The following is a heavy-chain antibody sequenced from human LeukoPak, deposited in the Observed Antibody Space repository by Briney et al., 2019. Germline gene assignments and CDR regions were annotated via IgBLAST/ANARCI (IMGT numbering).Heavy chain of an antibody. CDR3: VKNYGGKSVFGY. V-gene: IGHV3-30*02. CDR1: GFTFSSSG. CDR2: IAYDGNYR. Sequence: GGSLRLSCAASGFTFSSSGMHWVRQAPGKGLEWVAFIAYDGNYRDHTDSVRGRFTISRGNSKNTLHLQMDSLRTEDTAIYYCVKNYGGKSVFGYWGQGTLVTVSS. D-gene: IGHD4-23*01. J-gene: IGHJ4*02.